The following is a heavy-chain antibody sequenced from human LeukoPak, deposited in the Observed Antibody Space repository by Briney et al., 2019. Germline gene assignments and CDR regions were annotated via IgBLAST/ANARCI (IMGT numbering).Heavy chain of an antibody. J-gene: IGHJ6*02. CDR2: ISGSGGST. Sequence: GGSLRLSCAASGFTFSRYAMSWVRQAPGKGLEWVSAISGSGGSTYYTGSVKGRFTISRDSSQNTLYLQMNSLRAEDTAVYYCTTDPDCGGDCYSYYYYGMDVWGQGTTVTVSS. CDR1: GFTFSRYA. CDR3: TTDPDCGGDCYSYYYYGMDV. V-gene: IGHV3-23*01. D-gene: IGHD2-21*02.